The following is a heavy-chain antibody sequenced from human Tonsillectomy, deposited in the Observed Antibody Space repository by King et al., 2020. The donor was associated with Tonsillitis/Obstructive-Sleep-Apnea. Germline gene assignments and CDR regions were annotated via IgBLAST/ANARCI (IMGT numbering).Heavy chain of an antibody. D-gene: IGHD2-2*01. CDR3: ARGDIVVVPAAMVYYYYMDV. CDR1: GGSFSGYY. Sequence: VQLQQWGAGLLKPSETLSLTCAVYGGSFSGYYWSWIRQPPGKGLEWIGEINHSGSTNYNPSLKSRVTISVDTSKNQFSLKRSSVTAADTAVYYCARGDIVVVPAAMVYYYYMDVWGKGTTVTVSS. CDR2: INHSGST. J-gene: IGHJ6*03. V-gene: IGHV4-34*01.